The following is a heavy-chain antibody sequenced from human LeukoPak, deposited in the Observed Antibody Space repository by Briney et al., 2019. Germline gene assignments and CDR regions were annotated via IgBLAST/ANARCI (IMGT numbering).Heavy chain of an antibody. CDR3: ARGEDTAMVTGGYNWFDP. CDR2: ISSSSSYI. J-gene: IGHJ5*02. Sequence: GGSLRLSCAASGFTFSSYSMNWVRQAPGKGLEWVSSISSSSSYIYHADSVKGRFTISRDNAKNSLYLQMNSLRAEDTAMYYCARGEDTAMVTGGYNWFDPWGQGILVTVSS. D-gene: IGHD5-18*01. CDR1: GFTFSSYS. V-gene: IGHV3-21*01.